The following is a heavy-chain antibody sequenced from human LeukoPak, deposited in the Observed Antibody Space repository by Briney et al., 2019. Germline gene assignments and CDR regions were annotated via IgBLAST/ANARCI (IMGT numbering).Heavy chain of an antibody. D-gene: IGHD2-8*02. CDR1: GFTFSRYA. Sequence: GGSLRLSCAASGFTFSRYAMHWVRQGPGKGLEWVAYIAHHGSNTYYADSVKGRFTISRDNSKRTLYLQTNSLRGDDTAVYYCAKDGSWSCTDWGQGTLVTVSS. CDR2: IAHHGSNT. J-gene: IGHJ4*02. V-gene: IGHV3-30*02. CDR3: AKDGSWSCTD.